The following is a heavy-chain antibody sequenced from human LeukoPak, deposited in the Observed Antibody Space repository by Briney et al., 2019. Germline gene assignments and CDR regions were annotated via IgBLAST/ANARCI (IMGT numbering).Heavy chain of an antibody. D-gene: IGHD2-2*01. Sequence: PSETLSLTCTVSGGSLSSGDYYWSWIRQPPGKGLEWIGYIYYSGSTYYNPSLKSRVTISVDTSKNQFSLKLSSVTAADTAVYYCAREDIVVVTAAPPIKFFDYWGQGTLVTVSS. J-gene: IGHJ4*02. V-gene: IGHV4-30-4*08. CDR2: IYYSGST. CDR3: AREDIVVVTAAPPIKFFDY. CDR1: GGSLSSGDYY.